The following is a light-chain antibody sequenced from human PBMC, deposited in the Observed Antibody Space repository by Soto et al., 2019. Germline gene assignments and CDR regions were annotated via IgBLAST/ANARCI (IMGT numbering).Light chain of an antibody. CDR1: QSVLYSSSNKDS. V-gene: IGKV4-1*01. CDR3: HQYYSPPFT. J-gene: IGKJ4*01. Sequence: DIVMTQSPDSLAVSLGGRATINCKSSQSVLYSSSNKDSLAWYQQRPGQPPKLLIYWASTRESGVPDRFSGSGSGTDFTLTISSLQAEDVAVYYCHQYYSPPFTFGGGTRVEIK. CDR2: WAS.